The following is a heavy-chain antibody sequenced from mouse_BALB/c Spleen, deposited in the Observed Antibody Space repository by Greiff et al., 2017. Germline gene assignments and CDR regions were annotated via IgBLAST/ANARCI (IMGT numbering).Heavy chain of an antibody. V-gene: IGHV5-6*01. Sequence: EVQVVESGGDLVKPGGSLKLSCAASGFTFSSYGMSWVRQTPDKRLEWVATISSGGSYTYYPDSVKGRFTISRDNAKNTLYLQMSSLKSEDTAMYYCARKTIGTTSFDYWGQGTTLTVSS. D-gene: IGHD2-14*01. J-gene: IGHJ2*01. CDR3: ARKTIGTTSFDY. CDR2: ISSGGSYT. CDR1: GFTFSSYG.